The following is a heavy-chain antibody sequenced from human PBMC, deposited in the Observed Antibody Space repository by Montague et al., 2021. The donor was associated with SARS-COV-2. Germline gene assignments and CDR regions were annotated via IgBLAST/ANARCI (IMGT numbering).Heavy chain of an antibody. Sequence: SLRLSCAASGFTFSSFEMNWVRQAPGKGLEWVSYISSSGSTIYYADSVKGRFTISRDNAKNSLYLQMNSLRAEDTAVYYCASDLGGTRPHFDYWGQGTLVTVSS. D-gene: IGHD3-16*01. CDR1: GFTFSSFE. V-gene: IGHV3-48*03. CDR3: ASDLGGTRPHFDY. J-gene: IGHJ4*02. CDR2: ISSSGSTI.